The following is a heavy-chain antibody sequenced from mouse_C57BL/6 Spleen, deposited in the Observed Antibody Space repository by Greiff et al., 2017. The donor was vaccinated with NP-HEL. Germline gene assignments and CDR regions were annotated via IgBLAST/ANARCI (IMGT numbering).Heavy chain of an antibody. CDR1: GYAFSSSW. CDR2: IYPGDGDT. J-gene: IGHJ4*01. Sequence: ESGPELVKPGASVKISCKASGYAFSSSWMNWVKQRPGKGLEWIGRIYPGDGDTNYNGKFKGKATLTADKSSSTAYMQLSSLTSEDSAVYFCARPYYDAMDYWGQGTSVTVSS. V-gene: IGHV1-82*01. CDR3: ARPYYDAMDY.